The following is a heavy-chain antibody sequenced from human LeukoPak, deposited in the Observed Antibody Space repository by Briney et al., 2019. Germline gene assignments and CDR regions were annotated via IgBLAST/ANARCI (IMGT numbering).Heavy chain of an antibody. D-gene: IGHD3-3*01. CDR1: GFTFSSYA. CDR2: ISGSGGST. CDR3: ASTIFGVVPYYYYGMDV. V-gene: IGHV3-23*01. Sequence: GRSLRLSCAASGFTFSSYAMSWVRQAPGKGLEWVSAISGSGGSTYYADSVKGRFTISRDNSKNTLYLQMNSLRAEDTAVYYCASTIFGVVPYYYYGMDVWGQGTTVTVPS. J-gene: IGHJ6*02.